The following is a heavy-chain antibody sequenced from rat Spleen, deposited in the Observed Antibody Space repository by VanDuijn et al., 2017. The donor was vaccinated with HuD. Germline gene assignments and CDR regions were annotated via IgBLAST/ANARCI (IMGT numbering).Heavy chain of an antibody. D-gene: IGHD1-2*01. CDR2: IWGDGST. CDR3: VRDRSSFDY. CDR1: GFSLTSNS. Sequence: QVQLKESGPGLVQPSQTLSLTCTVSGFSLTSNSVHWVRQPPGKGLEWMGGIWGDGSTDYNSALKSRLSISRDTSKSQVFLKMNSLQTDDTATYYCVRDRSSFDYWGQGVMVTVSS. V-gene: IGHV2-1*01. J-gene: IGHJ2*01.